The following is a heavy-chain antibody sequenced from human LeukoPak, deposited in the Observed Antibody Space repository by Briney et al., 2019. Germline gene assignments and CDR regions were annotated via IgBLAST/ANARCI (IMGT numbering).Heavy chain of an antibody. V-gene: IGHV3-30*18. D-gene: IGHD3-22*01. CDR2: ISYDGSNK. CDR3: AKDDDSSGCYYPHLDY. J-gene: IGHJ4*02. Sequence: GGSLRLSCAASGFTFSSYGMHWVRQAPGKGLEWVAVISYDGSNKYYADSVKGRFTISRDNSKNTLYLQMNSLRAEDTAVYYCAKDDDSSGCYYPHLDYWGQGTLVTVSS. CDR1: GFTFSSYG.